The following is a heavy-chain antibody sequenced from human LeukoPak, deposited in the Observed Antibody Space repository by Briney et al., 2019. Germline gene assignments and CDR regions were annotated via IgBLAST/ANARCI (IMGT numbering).Heavy chain of an antibody. J-gene: IGHJ4*02. V-gene: IGHV1-8*01. CDR2: MNPNSGNT. D-gene: IGHD2-15*01. CDR3: AREYSGYCSGGSCRTFDY. CDR1: GYTFTSYD. Sequence: ASVKVSCKASGYTFTSYDINWVRQATGQGLEWMGWMNPNSGNTGYAQKFQGRVTMTRNTSISTAYMELSSLRSEDTAVYYCAREYSGYCSGGSCRTFDYWGQGTLVTVSS.